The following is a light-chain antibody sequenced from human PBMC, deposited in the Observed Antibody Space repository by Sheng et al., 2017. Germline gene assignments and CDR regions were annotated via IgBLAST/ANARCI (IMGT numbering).Light chain of an antibody. CDR2: GVT. CDR3: SSYVGSNSVV. J-gene: IGLJ2*01. V-gene: IGLV2-8*01. CDR1: SSDIGGHNY. Sequence: QSALTQPPSASGSPGQSVAISCTGTSSDIGGHNYVSWYQQHPGKAPKLMIYGVTNRPSGVPDRFSGSKSGNSASLTVSGLQAEDEADYYCSSYVGSNSVVFGGGTKLTVL.